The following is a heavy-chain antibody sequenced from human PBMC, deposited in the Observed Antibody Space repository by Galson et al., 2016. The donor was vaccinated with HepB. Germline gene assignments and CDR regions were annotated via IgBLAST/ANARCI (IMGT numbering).Heavy chain of an antibody. J-gene: IGHJ4*02. CDR1: GFTFSSYW. CDR3: AREGTLTAYNFDS. D-gene: IGHD3-9*01. Sequence: SLRLSCAASGFTFSSYWLSWVRQAPGKGLEWVANIRMDGSEIHYVDSVKGRFTSPRDTANNALYLQMNSLRVVDTAVYYCAREGTLTAYNFDSWGQGTLVTVSS. CDR2: IRMDGSEI. V-gene: IGHV3-7*03.